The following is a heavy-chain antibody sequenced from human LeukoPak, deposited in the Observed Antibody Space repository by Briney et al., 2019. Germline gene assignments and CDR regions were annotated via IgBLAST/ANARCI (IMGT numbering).Heavy chain of an antibody. D-gene: IGHD6-19*01. V-gene: IGHV3-23*01. CDR2: ISGSGGST. Sequence: PGGSLRLSCAASGFTFSSYAMSWVRQAPGKGLEWVSAISGSGGSTYYADSVKGRFTISRDNSKNTLYLQMNSLRAEDTAVYYCAKVQREQWPYYYYGMDVWGQGTTVTVSS. CDR1: GFTFSSYA. CDR3: AKVQREQWPYYYYGMDV. J-gene: IGHJ6*02.